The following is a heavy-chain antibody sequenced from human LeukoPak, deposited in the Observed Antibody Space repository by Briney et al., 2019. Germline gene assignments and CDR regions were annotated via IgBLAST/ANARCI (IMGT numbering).Heavy chain of an antibody. Sequence: ASVKVSFKASGYTFTIYGISWVRQDPGQGLGWMGWISPYNGNTNYAQKLQGRVTMTTDTSTSTAYMELRSLRSEDTAVYYCARGLPAYCGGDCYHDAFDIWGQGTMVTVSS. V-gene: IGHV1-18*01. CDR2: ISPYNGNT. D-gene: IGHD2-21*02. CDR3: ARGLPAYCGGDCYHDAFDI. CDR1: GYTFTIYG. J-gene: IGHJ3*02.